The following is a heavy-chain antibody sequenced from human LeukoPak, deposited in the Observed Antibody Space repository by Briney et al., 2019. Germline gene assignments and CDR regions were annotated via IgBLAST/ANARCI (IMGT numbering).Heavy chain of an antibody. D-gene: IGHD2-15*01. CDR2: ISGSGGST. Sequence: GGSLRLSCAASGFTFSSYAMSWVRQAPGKGLEWVSAISGSGGSTYYADSVKGRFTISRDNSKNTLYLQMNSLRAEDTAVYYCARGSQGYCSGGSCYPVFDYWGQGTLVTVSS. CDR1: GFTFSSYA. J-gene: IGHJ4*02. V-gene: IGHV3-23*01. CDR3: ARGSQGYCSGGSCYPVFDY.